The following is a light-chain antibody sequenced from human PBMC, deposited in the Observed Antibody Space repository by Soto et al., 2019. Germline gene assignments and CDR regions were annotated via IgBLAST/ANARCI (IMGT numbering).Light chain of an antibody. Sequence: SYELTQPPSVSVAPGQTATFIRGGDNIGYKTVHWYQQRPGQAPVLVVYDDSDRPSGIPERFSGSNSGNTATLTINRVEAGDEADYYCQVWDSGSDLFGGGTKLTVL. CDR3: QVWDSGSDL. CDR2: DDS. CDR1: NIGYKT. J-gene: IGLJ2*01. V-gene: IGLV3-21*02.